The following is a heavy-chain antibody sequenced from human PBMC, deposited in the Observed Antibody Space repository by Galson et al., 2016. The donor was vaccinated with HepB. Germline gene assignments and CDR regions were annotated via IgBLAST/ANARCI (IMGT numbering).Heavy chain of an antibody. V-gene: IGHV3-11*01. Sequence: SLRLSCAASGFTFSDYYMSWIRQAPGKGLELVSHIGSSGSIYYTGSVKGRLTISRDNAKNSLYLQMNSLRAEDTAVYYCVHGDYPYWGQGTLVTVSS. CDR1: GFTFSDYY. J-gene: IGHJ4*02. CDR3: VHGDYPY. D-gene: IGHD4-17*01. CDR2: IGSSGSI.